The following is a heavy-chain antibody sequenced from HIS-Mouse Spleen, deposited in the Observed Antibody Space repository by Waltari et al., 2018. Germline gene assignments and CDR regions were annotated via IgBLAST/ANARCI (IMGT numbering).Heavy chain of an antibody. J-gene: IGHJ3*02. Sequence: QVQLQQWGAGRLKPSETLSPTCAVDGGSFSGYYWRWLRQPPGKGLEWIGEIHHSGSTNYNPSLKSRVTISVDTSKNQFSLKLSSVTAADTAVYYCARDVIAVAGTNDAFDIWGQGTMVTVSS. D-gene: IGHD6-19*01. CDR3: ARDVIAVAGTNDAFDI. CDR1: GGSFSGYY. V-gene: IGHV4-34*01. CDR2: IHHSGST.